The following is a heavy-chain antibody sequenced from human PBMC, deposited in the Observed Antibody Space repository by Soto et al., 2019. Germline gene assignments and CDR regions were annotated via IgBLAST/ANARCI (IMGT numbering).Heavy chain of an antibody. CDR3: AKVIAVAGTPYYLAY. Sequence: PGGSLRLSCAASGFTFSSYAMSWVRQAPGKGLEWVSAISGSGGSTYYADSVKGRFTISRDNSKNTLYLQMNSLRAEDTAVYYCAKVIAVAGTPYYLAYWGQGTLVTVSS. V-gene: IGHV3-23*01. D-gene: IGHD6-19*01. CDR1: GFTFSSYA. J-gene: IGHJ4*02. CDR2: ISGSGGST.